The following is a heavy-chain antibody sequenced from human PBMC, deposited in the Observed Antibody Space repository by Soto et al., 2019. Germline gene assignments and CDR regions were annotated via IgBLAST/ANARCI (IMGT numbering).Heavy chain of an antibody. D-gene: IGHD1-26*01. J-gene: IGHJ4*02. CDR1: GDSVSNNGAA. Sequence: SQTLSLTCAISGDSVSNNGAAWNWIRQSPSRGLEWLGRTYYRSQWHYDYATSVRSRITINPDTSKNQFSLQLNSVTPEDTAVYYCARGPPDFNSGFDYWGQGTLVTVSS. CDR3: ARGPPDFNSGFDY. V-gene: IGHV6-1*01. CDR2: TYYRSQWHY.